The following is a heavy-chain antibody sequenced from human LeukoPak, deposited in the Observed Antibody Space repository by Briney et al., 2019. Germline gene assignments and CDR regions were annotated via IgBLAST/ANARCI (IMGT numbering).Heavy chain of an antibody. Sequence: PSETLSLTCTVSGGSISSYYWSWIRQPPGKGLEWIGYIHYSGSTNYNPSLKSRVTISVDTSKNQFSLKLSSVTAADTAVYYCARVDSLVAGTIDYWGQGTLVTVSS. V-gene: IGHV4-59*01. CDR2: IHYSGST. CDR3: ARVDSLVAGTIDY. CDR1: GGSISSYY. J-gene: IGHJ4*02. D-gene: IGHD6-19*01.